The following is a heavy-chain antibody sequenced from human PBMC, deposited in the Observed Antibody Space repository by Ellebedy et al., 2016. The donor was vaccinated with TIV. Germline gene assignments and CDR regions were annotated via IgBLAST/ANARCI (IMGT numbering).Heavy chain of an antibody. J-gene: IGHJ4*02. CDR2: IYYSGST. V-gene: IGHV4-39*01. CDR1: GGSISSSSYY. D-gene: IGHD3-16*01. CDR3: AAIQGGADY. Sequence: SETLSLTXTVSGGSISSSSYYWGWIRQPPGKGLEWIGSIYYSGSTYYNPSLKSRVTISVDTSKNQFSLKLSSVTAADTAVYYCAAIQGGADYWGQGTLVTVSS.